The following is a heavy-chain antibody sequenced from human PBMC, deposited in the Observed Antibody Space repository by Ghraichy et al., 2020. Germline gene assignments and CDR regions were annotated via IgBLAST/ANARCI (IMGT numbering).Heavy chain of an antibody. Sequence: LTRTCAASGFTFDDCTMHWVRQAPGKGLEWVSLVSWDGGSTFYADSVKGRFTISRDNTGKSLYLQMNSLRTDDTALYFCAKGIGVLYYDGMDVWGQGTTVTVSS. CDR3: AKGIGVLYYDGMDV. CDR2: VSWDGGST. V-gene: IGHV3-43*01. J-gene: IGHJ6*02. D-gene: IGHD3-16*01. CDR1: GFTFDDCT.